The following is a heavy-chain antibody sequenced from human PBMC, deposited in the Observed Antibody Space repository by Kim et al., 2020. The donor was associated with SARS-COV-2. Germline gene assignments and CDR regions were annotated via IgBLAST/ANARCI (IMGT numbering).Heavy chain of an antibody. CDR1: GGSISSYY. Sequence: SETLSLICTVSGGSISSYYWSWIRQPPGKGLEWIGYIYYSGSTNYNPSLKSRVTISVDTSKNQFSLKLSSVTAADTAVYYCARVASFIAVAVAFDPWGQGTLVTVSS. CDR2: IYYSGST. CDR3: ARVASFIAVAVAFDP. V-gene: IGHV4-59*01. J-gene: IGHJ5*02. D-gene: IGHD6-19*01.